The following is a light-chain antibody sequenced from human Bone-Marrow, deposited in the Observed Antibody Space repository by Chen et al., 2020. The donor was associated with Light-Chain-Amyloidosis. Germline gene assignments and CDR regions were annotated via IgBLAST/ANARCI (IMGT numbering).Light chain of an antibody. V-gene: IGLV1-40*01. Sequence: QSVLTQPPSVSVAPGQRVTISCTGCSSNIGAGYDVNWYQQLPGTAPKLLIYGNSNRPSGVPDRSSGSKSGTSASLAITGLQAEDEADYYCQSYDSSLSAVVFGGGTKLTVL. CDR1: SSNIGAGYD. CDR2: GNS. J-gene: IGLJ2*01. CDR3: QSYDSSLSAVV.